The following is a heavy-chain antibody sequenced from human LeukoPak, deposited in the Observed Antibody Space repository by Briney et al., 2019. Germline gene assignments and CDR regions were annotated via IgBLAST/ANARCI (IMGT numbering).Heavy chain of an antibody. V-gene: IGHV4-61*02. J-gene: IGHJ4*02. CDR1: GDSISSGDYY. CDR2: ISSSGST. CDR3: AREVFAYYDSSGYY. Sequence: SETLSLTCTVSGDSISSGDYYWSWIRQPAGKGLEWIGRISSSGSTNYNPSLKSRVTISVDTSKNQFSLKLSSVTAADTAVYFCAREVFAYYDSSGYYWGQGTLVTVSS. D-gene: IGHD3-22*01.